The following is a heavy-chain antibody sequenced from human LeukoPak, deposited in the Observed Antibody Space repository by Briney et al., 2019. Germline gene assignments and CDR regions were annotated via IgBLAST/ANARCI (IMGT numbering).Heavy chain of an antibody. J-gene: IGHJ3*02. V-gene: IGHV3-30-3*01. D-gene: IGHD6-13*01. CDR3: ARGEYSSSWADAFDI. CDR1: GFTFSSYA. CDR2: ISYHGSNK. Sequence: GGSLRLSCSASGFTFSSYAMHWVRQAPGKGLEWVSVISYHGSNKYYADSVKGRFTISRDNSKNTLYLQMNSLRAEDTAVYYCARGEYSSSWADAFDIWGQGTMVTV.